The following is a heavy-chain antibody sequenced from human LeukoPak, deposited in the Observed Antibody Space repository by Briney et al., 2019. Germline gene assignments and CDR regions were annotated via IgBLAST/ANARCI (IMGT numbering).Heavy chain of an antibody. CDR3: ARYHSGDAFDY. V-gene: IGHV1-2*02. J-gene: IGHJ4*02. D-gene: IGHD4-17*01. CDR1: GYSFSDSF. Sequence: ASVKVSCKASGYSFSDSFFHWVRQAPGQGLEWMGWINPNSGGTNYAQKFQGRVTMTRDTSISTAYMELSRLRSDDTAVYYCARYHSGDAFDYWGQGTLVTVSS. CDR2: INPNSGGT.